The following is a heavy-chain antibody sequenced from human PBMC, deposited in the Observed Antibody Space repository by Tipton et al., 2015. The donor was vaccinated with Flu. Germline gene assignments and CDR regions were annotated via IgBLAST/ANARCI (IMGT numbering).Heavy chain of an antibody. CDR2: INHSGST. V-gene: IGHV4-34*01. CDR3: ARRQSTSPWGLDYFDY. CDR1: GGSFSGYY. J-gene: IGHJ4*02. D-gene: IGHD2-2*01. Sequence: TLSLTCSVYGGSFSGYYWTWIRQPPGKGLEWIGEINHSGSTHYNSSLKSRVTMSVDSSKSQFSLKLNSVTAADTAVYYCARRQSTSPWGLDYFDYWGQGTLVTVPS.